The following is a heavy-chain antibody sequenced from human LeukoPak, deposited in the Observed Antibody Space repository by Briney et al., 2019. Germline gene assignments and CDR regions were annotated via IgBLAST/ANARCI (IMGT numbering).Heavy chain of an antibody. V-gene: IGHV1-8*01. D-gene: IGHD1-26*01. CDR2: INAGNGNT. Sequence: ASVKVSCKASGYTFTSYDINWVRQAPGQRLEWMGWINAGNGNTKYSQKFQGRVTMTRNTSISTAYMELSSLRSEDTAVYYCASGYSGSYSGDYWGQGTLVTVSS. J-gene: IGHJ4*02. CDR1: GYTFTSYD. CDR3: ASGYSGSYSGDY.